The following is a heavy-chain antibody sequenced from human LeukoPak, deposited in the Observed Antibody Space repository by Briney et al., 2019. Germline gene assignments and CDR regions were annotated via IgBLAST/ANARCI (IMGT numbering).Heavy chain of an antibody. CDR2: IDYSAST. Sequence: PSETLSLTCTVSGGSVSTYYWSWIRQPPGKGLEWIAYIDYSASTNYNPSLKSRVTISVDTSKNQFSLKLSSVTAADTAVYYCARDSRRELLHAFDIWGQGTMVTVSS. CDR3: ARDSRRELLHAFDI. D-gene: IGHD1-7*01. V-gene: IGHV4-59*02. CDR1: GGSVSTYY. J-gene: IGHJ3*02.